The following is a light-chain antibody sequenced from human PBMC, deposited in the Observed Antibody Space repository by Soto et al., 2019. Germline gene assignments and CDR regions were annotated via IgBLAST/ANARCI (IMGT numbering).Light chain of an antibody. V-gene: IGKV3-20*01. Sequence: EIVLTQSPGTLSLSPGERATLSCRASQSFSSTYLAWYQQKPGQAPRLLIYGASSRATGIPDRFSGSGSGTDFTLTFSRLEPEDFAVYYCQQYGASITFGQGTRLEI. CDR2: GAS. J-gene: IGKJ5*01. CDR1: QSFSSTY. CDR3: QQYGASIT.